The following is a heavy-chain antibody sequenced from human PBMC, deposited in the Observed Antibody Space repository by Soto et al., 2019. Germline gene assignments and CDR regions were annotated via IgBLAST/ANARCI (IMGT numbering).Heavy chain of an antibody. J-gene: IGHJ6*02. Sequence: GESLKISCKGSGYSFTSYWISWVRQMPGKGLEWMGRIDPSDSYTNYSPSFQGHVTISADKSISTAYLQWSSLKASDTAMYYCARVGATLYSYYGMDGWGQGTTVTVAS. D-gene: IGHD1-26*01. CDR1: GYSFTSYW. CDR2: IDPSDSYT. V-gene: IGHV5-10-1*01. CDR3: ARVGATLYSYYGMDG.